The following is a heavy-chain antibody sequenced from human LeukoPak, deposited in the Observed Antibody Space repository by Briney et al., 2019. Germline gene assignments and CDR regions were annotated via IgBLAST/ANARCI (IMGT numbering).Heavy chain of an antibody. CDR3: ARDTDYDILTGYYHFDY. CDR2: ISYDGSNK. D-gene: IGHD3-9*01. Sequence: GGSLRLSCAASGFTFSSYAMHWVRQAPGKGLEGGAVISYDGSNKYYADSVKGRFTISRDNSKNTLYLQMNSLRAEDTAVYYCARDTDYDILTGYYHFDYWGQGTLVTVSS. J-gene: IGHJ4*02. V-gene: IGHV3-30*04. CDR1: GFTFSSYA.